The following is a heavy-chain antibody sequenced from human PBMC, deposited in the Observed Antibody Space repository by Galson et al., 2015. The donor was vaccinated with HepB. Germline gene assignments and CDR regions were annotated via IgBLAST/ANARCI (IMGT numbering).Heavy chain of an antibody. D-gene: IGHD3-10*01. Sequence: SLRLSCAASRFALSNYGMTWVRQAPGKGLEWVSGVSVNGGSTYYADSVKGRFTISRDNSRNTLYLQMNSLRAEDTAVYYCARDGWRSYNYYYDYGMDVWGQGTTVTVSS. CDR2: VSVNGGST. CDR3: ARDGWRSYNYYYDYGMDV. V-gene: IGHV3-23*01. J-gene: IGHJ6*01. CDR1: RFALSNYG.